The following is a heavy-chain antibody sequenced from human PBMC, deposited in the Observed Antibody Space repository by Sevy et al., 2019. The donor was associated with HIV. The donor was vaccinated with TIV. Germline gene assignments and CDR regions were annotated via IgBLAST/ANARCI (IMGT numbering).Heavy chain of an antibody. Sequence: GGSLRLSCVVSGFSFSNYWMNWVRQAPGKGLEWVANIKQDGSEKYFVDSVKGRFTISRDNAKNSLFLQMDSLRPEDTAVYYCALERLSSDVAEYFQNWGQGTLVTVSS. CDR3: ALERLSSDVAEYFQN. CDR1: GFSFSNYW. D-gene: IGHD1-1*01. CDR2: IKQDGSEK. V-gene: IGHV3-7*01. J-gene: IGHJ1*01.